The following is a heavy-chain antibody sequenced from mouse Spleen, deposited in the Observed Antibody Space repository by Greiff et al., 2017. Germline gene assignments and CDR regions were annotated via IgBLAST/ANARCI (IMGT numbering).Heavy chain of an antibody. Sequence: QVQLQQSGAELVRPGTSVKMSCKASGYTFTNYWIGWAKQRPGHGLEWIGDIYPGGGYTNYNEKFKGKATLTADKSSSTAYMQFSSLTSEDSAIYYCARKDGYYLMDYWGQGTSVTVSS. V-gene: IGHV1-63*01. CDR2: IYPGGGYT. J-gene: IGHJ4*01. CDR1: GYTFTNYW. D-gene: IGHD2-3*01. CDR3: ARKDGYYLMDY.